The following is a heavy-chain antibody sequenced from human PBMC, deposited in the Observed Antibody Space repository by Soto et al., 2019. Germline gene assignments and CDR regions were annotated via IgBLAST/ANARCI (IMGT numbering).Heavy chain of an antibody. CDR3: ARADDFWSGYRGYNWFDP. CDR2: IIPIFGTA. D-gene: IGHD3-3*01. J-gene: IGHJ5*02. V-gene: IGHV1-69*06. Sequence: ASVKVSCKASGGTFSSYAISWVRQAPGQGLEWMGGIIPIFGTANYAQKFQGRVTITADKSTSTAYMELSSLRSEDTAVYYCARADDFWSGYRGYNWFDPWGQGTLVTVSS. CDR1: GGTFSSYA.